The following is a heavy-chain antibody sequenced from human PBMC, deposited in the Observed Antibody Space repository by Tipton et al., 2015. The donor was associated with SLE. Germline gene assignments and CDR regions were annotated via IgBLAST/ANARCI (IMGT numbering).Heavy chain of an antibody. D-gene: IGHD3-10*01. CDR1: GFTFDDFA. V-gene: IGHV3-9*01. CDR2: IKWNSETI. J-gene: IGHJ4*02. CDR3: ARGGRGFDY. Sequence: SLRLSCAASGFTFDDFAMHWVRQAPGKGLEWVSSIKWNSETIVYADSVKGRFTVSRDNAKNSLYLQMNSLRAEDTAIYYCARGGRGFDYWGQGTLVPVSS.